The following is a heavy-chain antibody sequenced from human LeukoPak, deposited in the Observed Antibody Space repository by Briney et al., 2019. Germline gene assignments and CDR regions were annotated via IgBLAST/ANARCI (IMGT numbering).Heavy chain of an antibody. CDR3: ASEDYGGNSG. D-gene: IGHD4-23*01. CDR2: INSDGSST. CDR1: GFTFSSYW. V-gene: IGHV3-74*01. Sequence: GGSLRLSCAASGFTFSSYWMHWVRQAPGKGLVWVSRINSDGSSTSCADSVKGRFTISKNNAKNALYLQMNSLRAEDTAVYYCASEDYGGNSGWGQGTLVTVSS. J-gene: IGHJ4*02.